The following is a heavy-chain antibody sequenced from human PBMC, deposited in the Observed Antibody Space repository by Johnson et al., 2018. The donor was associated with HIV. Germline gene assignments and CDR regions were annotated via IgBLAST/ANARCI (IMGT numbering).Heavy chain of an antibody. CDR1: GFIVSSNY. D-gene: IGHD1-1*01. Sequence: VQLVESGGGLVQPGGSLRLSCAASGFIVSSNYMSWVRQAPGKGLVWVSRISSDGSSTYYADSVKGRFTISRDNARNTMFVQMSSLRAEDTAVYYCARSGPNWAFDFWGQGTMVTVSS. CDR2: ISSDGSST. V-gene: IGHV3-74*02. CDR3: ARSGPNWAFDF. J-gene: IGHJ3*01.